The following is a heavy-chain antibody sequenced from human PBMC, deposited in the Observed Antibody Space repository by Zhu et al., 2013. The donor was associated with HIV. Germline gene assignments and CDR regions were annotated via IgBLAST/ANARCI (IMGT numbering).Heavy chain of an antibody. Sequence: EVQLLESGGGLIQPGGSLRLSCAASGFSLSRFTMSWIRQAPGKGLEWVSYISSSGSTIYYADSVKGRFTISRDNAKNSLYLQMNSLRAEDTAVYYCAREDYGDYWGLDYWGQGTLVTVSS. CDR3: AREDYGDYWGLDY. CDR2: ISSSGSTI. V-gene: IGHV3-48*04. CDR1: GFSLSRFT. D-gene: IGHD4-17*01. J-gene: IGHJ4*02.